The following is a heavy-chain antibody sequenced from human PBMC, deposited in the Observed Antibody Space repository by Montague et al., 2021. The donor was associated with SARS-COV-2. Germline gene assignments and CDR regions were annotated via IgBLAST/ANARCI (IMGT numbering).Heavy chain of an antibody. CDR3: ARDDGRGDVLTAYYDVFDI. D-gene: IGHD3-9*01. CDR1: GFTFSNFW. CDR2: IKGDGNKK. V-gene: IGHV3-7*01. Sequence: SLRLSCAASGFTFSNFWMTWVRQAPGKGLEWVANIKGDGNKKNYVDSVKGRFTISRDNAQNSLYLQMNGLRAEDTALYYCARDDGRGDVLTAYYDVFDIWGQGTMVTVSS. J-gene: IGHJ3*02.